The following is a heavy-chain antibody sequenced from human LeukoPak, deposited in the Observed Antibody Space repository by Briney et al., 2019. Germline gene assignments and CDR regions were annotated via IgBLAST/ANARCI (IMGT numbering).Heavy chain of an antibody. CDR1: GYTFTGYY. D-gene: IGHD2-2*01. Sequence: ASVTVSCKASGYTFTGYYMHWVRQAPGQGLEWMGWINPNSGGTNYAQKFQGRVTMTRDTSISTAYMELSRLRSDDTAVYYCAREISVGGANCSSTSCYYNWFDPWGQGTLVTVSS. J-gene: IGHJ5*02. CDR2: INPNSGGT. V-gene: IGHV1-2*02. CDR3: AREISVGGANCSSTSCYYNWFDP.